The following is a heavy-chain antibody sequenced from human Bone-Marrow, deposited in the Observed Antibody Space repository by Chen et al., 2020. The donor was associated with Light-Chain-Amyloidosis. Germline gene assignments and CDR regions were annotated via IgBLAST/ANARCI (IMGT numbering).Heavy chain of an antibody. J-gene: IGHJ6*01. CDR2: INHSGRT. D-gene: IGHD2-15*01. Sequence: QVQLQQWGAGLLKPSETLSLTCAVYGGSFSGYYWSWIRQPPGKGLEWIGEINHSGRTNYNPSLKSRVTISVDTSKNQFSLKLSSVTAADTAVYYCARGRCGGGSCYTYYYDYGMDGGGQGTTGTVSS. CDR1: GGSFSGYY. CDR3: ARGRCGGGSCYTYYYDYGMDG. V-gene: IGHV4-34*01.